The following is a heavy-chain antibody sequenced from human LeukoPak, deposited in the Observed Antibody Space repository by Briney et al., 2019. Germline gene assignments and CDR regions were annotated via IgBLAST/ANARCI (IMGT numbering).Heavy chain of an antibody. CDR3: ARGSPAPTYYYMDV. J-gene: IGHJ6*03. V-gene: IGHV4-39*07. D-gene: IGHD1-26*01. CDR2: IYYSGST. CDR1: GGSISSSSYY. Sequence: PSGTLSLTCTVSGGSISSSSYYWGWFRQPPGKGLEWIGSIYYSGSTYYNPSLRSRVTISVDTSKNQFSLKLSSVTAADTAVYYCARGSPAPTYYYMDVWGKGTTVTVSS.